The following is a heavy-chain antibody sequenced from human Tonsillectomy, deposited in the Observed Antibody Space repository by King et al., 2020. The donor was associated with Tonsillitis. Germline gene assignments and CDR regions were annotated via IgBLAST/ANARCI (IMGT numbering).Heavy chain of an antibody. CDR2: MNQDGDKI. V-gene: IGHV3-7*03. D-gene: IGHD6-19*01. Sequence: VQLVESGGGLVQPGGSLRLSCAASGFTFSACWMSWVRQAPGKGLEWVATMNQDGDKIYYVDSVRGRFTISRDNAKSSLYLQMDSLRAEDTAMYYCGRDGSSGWDAFDIWGQGTMVTVSS. CDR1: GFTFSACW. CDR3: GRDGSSGWDAFDI. J-gene: IGHJ3*02.